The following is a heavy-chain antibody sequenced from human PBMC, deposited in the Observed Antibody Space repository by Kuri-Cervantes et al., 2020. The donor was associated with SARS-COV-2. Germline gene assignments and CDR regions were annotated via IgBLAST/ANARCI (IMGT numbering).Heavy chain of an antibody. CDR3: AREVDYYSSGGYMDV. D-gene: IGHD5/OR15-5a*01. Sequence: ESLKISCAVSGYSISSGYYWGWIRQPPGKGLEWIGSIYHSGSTYYNPSLKSRVTISVDTSKNQFSLKLNSVTAADTAVYYCAREVDYYSSGGYMDVWGKGTTVTVSS. J-gene: IGHJ6*03. V-gene: IGHV4-38-2*02. CDR2: IYHSGST. CDR1: GYSISSGYY.